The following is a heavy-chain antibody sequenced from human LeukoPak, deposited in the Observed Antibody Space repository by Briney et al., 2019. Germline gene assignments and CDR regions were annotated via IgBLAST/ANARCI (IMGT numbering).Heavy chain of an antibody. CDR3: ARRVAAGALGNFDY. D-gene: IGHD6-13*01. CDR2: IYPGDSDT. J-gene: IGHJ4*02. Sequence: GESLKISCKGSGYSFTTYWLGWVRQMAGKGLEWMGIIYPGDSDTRCSPSFQGHVTISADKSITTAYLQWSSLKASDTAMYYCARRVAAGALGNFDYWGQGTLVTVSS. CDR1: GYSFTTYW. V-gene: IGHV5-51*01.